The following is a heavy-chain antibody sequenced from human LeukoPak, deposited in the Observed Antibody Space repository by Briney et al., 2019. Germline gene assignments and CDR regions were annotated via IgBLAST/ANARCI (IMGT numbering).Heavy chain of an antibody. CDR2: INPNSGGT. V-gene: IGHV1-2*02. D-gene: IGHD3-22*01. J-gene: IGHJ4*02. CDR3: ARESSGYYYDSSGYPVLRELLDY. Sequence: ASVKVSCKASGYTFTGYYMHWVRQAPGQGLEWMGWINPNSGGTNYAQKFQGRVTMTRDTSISAAYMELSRLRSDDTAVYYCARESSGYYYDSSGYPVLRELLDYWGQGTLVTVSS. CDR1: GYTFTGYY.